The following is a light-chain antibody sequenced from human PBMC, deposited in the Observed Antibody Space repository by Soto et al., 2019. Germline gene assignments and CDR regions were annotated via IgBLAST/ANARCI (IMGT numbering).Light chain of an antibody. CDR3: QQYNNWPLT. Sequence: EIVMTQSPATLSVSPGERATLSCRSSQSGSSNLAWYQQKPGQAPRLLIYGASTSATGIPARFSGSGSGTEFTLTISSLQSEDFAVYYCQQYNNWPLTFGGGTKVVIK. V-gene: IGKV3-15*01. CDR1: QSGSSN. CDR2: GAS. J-gene: IGKJ4*01.